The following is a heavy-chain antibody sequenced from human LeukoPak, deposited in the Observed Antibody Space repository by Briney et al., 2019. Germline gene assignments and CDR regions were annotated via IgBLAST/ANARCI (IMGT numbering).Heavy chain of an antibody. V-gene: IGHV3-74*01. CDR3: ARARGLGYGDYVRWFDP. J-gene: IGHJ5*02. D-gene: IGHD4-17*01. CDR1: GFTFSSYW. Sequence: GGSLRLSCAASGFTFSSYWMHWVRQAPGKGLVWVSRINSDGSSTTYADSVKGRFTISRDNAKNTLYLQMNSLRAEDTAVYYCARARGLGYGDYVRWFDPWGQGTLVTVSS. CDR2: INSDGSST.